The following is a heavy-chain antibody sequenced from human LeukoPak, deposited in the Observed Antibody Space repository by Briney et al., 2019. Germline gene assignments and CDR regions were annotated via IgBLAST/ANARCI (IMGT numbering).Heavy chain of an antibody. D-gene: IGHD3-10*01. CDR3: AKRASGSGTSLYYFDY. Sequence: PGGSLRLSCAASGFTFSSYWMHWVRQAPGKGLEWVSVISNSAGSTFYADSVKGRFTISRDNSKNTLYLQMNSLRAEDTAVYYCAKRASGSGTSLYYFDYWGQGTLVTVSS. V-gene: IGHV3-23*01. J-gene: IGHJ4*02. CDR1: GFTFSSYW. CDR2: ISNSAGST.